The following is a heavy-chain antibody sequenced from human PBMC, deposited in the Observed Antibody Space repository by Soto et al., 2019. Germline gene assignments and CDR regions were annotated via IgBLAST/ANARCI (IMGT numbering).Heavy chain of an antibody. CDR2: ISPGSRYP. CDR3: VRGGGGGLFDP. J-gene: IGHJ5*02. V-gene: IGHV3-11*06. CDR1: GFTFGDSY. Sequence: PGGSLTLSCPVSGFTFGDSYMSWIRQAPAKGLEWLSYISPGSRYPAYADSVKGRFTISRDNAKRSLYLQMMSLTAEDTAIYYCVRGGGGGLFDPWGQGTMVTVSS. D-gene: IGHD2-15*01.